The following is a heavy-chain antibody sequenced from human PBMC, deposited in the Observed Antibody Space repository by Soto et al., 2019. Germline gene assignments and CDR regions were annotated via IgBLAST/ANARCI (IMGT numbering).Heavy chain of an antibody. CDR3: ARGTGGYSCVTPRELDY. V-gene: IGHV4-31*03. CDR2: IYYSGST. J-gene: IGHJ4*02. D-gene: IGHD5-18*01. CDR1: GGSISSGGYY. Sequence: QVQLQESGPGLVKPSQTLSLTCPVSGGSISSGGYYWNWIRQLTGKGLEWIGYIYYSGSTYYRPSLKSRVTISVDTSKNHFSLNVSSVTAADTAVAFCARGTGGYSCVTPRELDYWGQGTLATVSS.